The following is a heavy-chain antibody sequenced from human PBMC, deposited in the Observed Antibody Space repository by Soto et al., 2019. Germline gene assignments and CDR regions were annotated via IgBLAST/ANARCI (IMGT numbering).Heavy chain of an antibody. D-gene: IGHD1-7*01. V-gene: IGHV1-46*01. CDR2: INPSGGST. Sequence: GASVKVSCKASGYTFTSYYMHWVRQAPGQGLEWMGIINPSGGSTSYAQKFQGRVTMTRDTSTSTVYMELSSLRSEDTAVYYCARESGTGTFNYYYYGMDVWGQGTTVTVSS. J-gene: IGHJ6*02. CDR1: GYTFTSYY. CDR3: ARESGTGTFNYYYYGMDV.